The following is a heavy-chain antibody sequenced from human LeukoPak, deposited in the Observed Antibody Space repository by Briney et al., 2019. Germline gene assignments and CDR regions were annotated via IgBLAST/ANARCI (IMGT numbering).Heavy chain of an antibody. CDR2: INEGGSVT. CDR1: GFTFSKYW. Sequence: GGSLRLSCAASGFTFSKYWMHWVRHAPGKGLVWVSRINEGGSVTDYADSVKGRFTISRDNAKNTLYLEMNSLRAEDTAVYYCSRDLRGRDDYWGQGTLVSVSS. J-gene: IGHJ4*02. D-gene: IGHD5-24*01. V-gene: IGHV3-74*01. CDR3: SRDLRGRDDY.